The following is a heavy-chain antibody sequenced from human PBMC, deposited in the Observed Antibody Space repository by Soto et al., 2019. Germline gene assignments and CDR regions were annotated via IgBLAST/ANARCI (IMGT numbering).Heavy chain of an antibody. CDR2: IYHGGST. D-gene: IGHD5-18*01. J-gene: IGHJ4*02. CDR3: ARGSWLHQYLDY. V-gene: IGHV4-4*02. CDR1: GGSITSDNW. Sequence: SETLSLTCAISGGSITSDNWWSWVRQPPGKGLEWIGEIYHGGSTNYSPSLKSRVTISVDKSNNQFSLRLNSVTAADTAVYSCARGSWLHQYLDYWGQGTLVTVSS.